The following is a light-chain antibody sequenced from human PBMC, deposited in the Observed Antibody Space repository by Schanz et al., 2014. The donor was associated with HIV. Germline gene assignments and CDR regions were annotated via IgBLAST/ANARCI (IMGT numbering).Light chain of an antibody. Sequence: DIQMTQSPSTLSASARDRVILTCRASQSINNRLAWYQQKPGKAPKLLIYAASSLQSGVPSRFSGSGSGTDFTLTISSLQPEDFATYYCLQYNDDVYTFGQGTKLEIK. CDR1: QSINNR. CDR3: LQYNDDVYT. J-gene: IGKJ2*01. CDR2: AAS. V-gene: IGKV1-5*01.